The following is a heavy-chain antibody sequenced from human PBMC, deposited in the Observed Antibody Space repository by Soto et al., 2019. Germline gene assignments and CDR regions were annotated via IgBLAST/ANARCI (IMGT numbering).Heavy chain of an antibody. Sequence: QVQLQESGPGLVKPSETLSLTCTVSGGSISSISNHYCSWIRQPPGKGLEWIGYISYSGYTSYNPALKSRVIISVDTSKNQVSLNLASVTAADTAVYYGATQGFGVLHGLVDVWGQGTTVTVSS. CDR1: GGSISSISNHY. CDR2: ISYSGYT. J-gene: IGHJ6*02. V-gene: IGHV4-59*08. CDR3: ATQGFGVLHGLVDV. D-gene: IGHD3-10*01.